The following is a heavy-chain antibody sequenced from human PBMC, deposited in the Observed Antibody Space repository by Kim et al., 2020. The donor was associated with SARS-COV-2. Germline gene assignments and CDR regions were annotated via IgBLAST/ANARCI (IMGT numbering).Heavy chain of an antibody. CDR3: AREGHCSSTSCYTIFYYYYYGMDV. Sequence: GGSLRLSCAASGFTFSSYSMNWVRQAPGKGLEWVSSISSSSSYIYYADSVKGRFTISRDNAKNSLYLQMNSLRAEDTAVYYCAREGHCSSTSCYTIFYYYYYGMDVWGQGTTVTVSS. V-gene: IGHV3-21*01. D-gene: IGHD2-2*02. CDR2: ISSSSSYI. J-gene: IGHJ6*02. CDR1: GFTFSSYS.